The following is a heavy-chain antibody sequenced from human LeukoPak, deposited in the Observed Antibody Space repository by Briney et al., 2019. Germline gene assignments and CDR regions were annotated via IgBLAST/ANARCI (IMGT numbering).Heavy chain of an antibody. CDR3: ARSRRFAVAGTTGRVLDY. J-gene: IGHJ4*02. D-gene: IGHD6-19*01. V-gene: IGHV1-2*02. CDR1: GYTFTGYY. Sequence: ASVKVSCKASGYTFTGYYMHWVRQAPGQGLEWMGWINPNSGGTNYAQKFQGRVTMTRDTSISTAYMELSRLRSDDTAVYYCARSRRFAVAGTTGRVLDYWGQGTLVTVSS. CDR2: INPNSGGT.